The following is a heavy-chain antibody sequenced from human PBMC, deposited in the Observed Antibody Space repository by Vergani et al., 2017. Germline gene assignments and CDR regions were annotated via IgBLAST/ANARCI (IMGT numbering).Heavy chain of an antibody. CDR1: GGSINSHNYY. D-gene: IGHD3-10*01. CDR3: ARGSCLGGSCYKPLFDH. Sequence: QVQLQESGPGLVKPSQTLSLTCTVSGGSINSHNYYWSWIRQPAGKGLEWIGRIHTSGSTNYNPSLKSRVTMSEDTSKNQFSLNLNSVTAADTAVYFCARGSCLGGSCYKPLFDHWGQGSLGTVSS. V-gene: IGHV4-61*02. J-gene: IGHJ4*02. CDR2: IHTSGST.